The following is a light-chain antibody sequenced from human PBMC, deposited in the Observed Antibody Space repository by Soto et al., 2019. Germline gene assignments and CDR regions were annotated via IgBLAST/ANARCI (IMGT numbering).Light chain of an antibody. Sequence: EIVLTQSPFTLSFSPVERCTLSFIASQSVSSYYLAWYQQKPGQAPRILIYAASSRATGIPDRFSGSGSGTDFTLTISRLDPEDFAVYYSPQSGSSASFGQGTKVDIK. J-gene: IGKJ1*01. V-gene: IGKV3-20*01. CDR2: AAS. CDR3: PQSGSSAS. CDR1: QSVSSYY.